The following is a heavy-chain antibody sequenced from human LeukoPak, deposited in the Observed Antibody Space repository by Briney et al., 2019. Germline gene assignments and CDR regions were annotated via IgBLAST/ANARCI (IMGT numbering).Heavy chain of an antibody. J-gene: IGHJ4*02. CDR1: GFIFSNYG. V-gene: IGHV3-33*01. CDR2: IGYDGSKK. CDR3: ARGWISDSFDY. D-gene: IGHD5-12*01. Sequence: ERSLRLSCAASGFIFSNYGMHWVRQAPGKGLEWVAVIGYDGSKKYYADFVKGRFTISRDNAKNSLYLQMNSLRAEDTAVYYCARGWISDSFDYWGQGTLVTVSS.